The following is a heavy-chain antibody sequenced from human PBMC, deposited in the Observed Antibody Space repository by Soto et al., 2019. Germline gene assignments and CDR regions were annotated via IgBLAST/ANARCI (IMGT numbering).Heavy chain of an antibody. CDR1: GFTFSSYA. J-gene: IGHJ4*02. Sequence: EVQLLESGGGLVQPGGSLRLSCAASGFTFSSYAMSWVRQAPGKGLEWVSAISGSGGSTYYADSVKGRFTISRDNSKNALYLQMNSLRAEDTAVYYCVKDLNIWPPLGGNSADWGQGTLVTVSS. CDR3: VKDLNIWPPLGGNSAD. CDR2: ISGSGGST. D-gene: IGHD2-21*02. V-gene: IGHV3-23*01.